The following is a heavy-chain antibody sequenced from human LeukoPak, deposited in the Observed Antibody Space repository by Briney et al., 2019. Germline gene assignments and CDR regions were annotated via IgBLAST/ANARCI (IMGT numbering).Heavy chain of an antibody. V-gene: IGHV4-39*07. J-gene: IGHJ4*02. Sequence: SETLSLTCTVSGGSISSGSYYWGWIRQPPGKGTEWIGSIFYTGSTYYNPSLKSRVTISVGTSKNQFSLKLSSVTAADTAVYYCARVIAAAGKYYFDYWGQGTLGTVSS. CDR1: GGSISSGSYY. CDR2: IFYTGST. CDR3: ARVIAAAGKYYFDY. D-gene: IGHD6-13*01.